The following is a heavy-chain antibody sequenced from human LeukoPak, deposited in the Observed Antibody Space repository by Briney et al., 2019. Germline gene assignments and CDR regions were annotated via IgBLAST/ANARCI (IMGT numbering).Heavy chain of an antibody. J-gene: IGHJ5*02. CDR2: IKDDGRQK. Sequence: GGSLRLSCAPSGFTFSRYWMTWVRQTPEKGLEWVASIKDDGRQKYYVDSVKGRFTVSRDNGKNSAYLQMDSLRAEDTALYYCSRDARRGFDPGAQGPLVPVSS. CDR3: SRDARRGFDP. V-gene: IGHV3-7*01. CDR1: GFTFSRYW.